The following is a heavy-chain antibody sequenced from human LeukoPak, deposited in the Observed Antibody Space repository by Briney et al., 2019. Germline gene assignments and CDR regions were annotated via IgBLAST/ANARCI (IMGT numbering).Heavy chain of an antibody. D-gene: IGHD5-24*01. J-gene: IGHJ4*02. CDR3: AKDDAWLQYGN. CDR1: GFTFSSYE. CDR2: ISSSGSTI. V-gene: IGHV3-48*03. Sequence: GGSLRLSCAASGFTFSSYEMNWVRQAPGKGLGWVSYISSSGSTIYYADSVKGQFTISRDNSKGTVYLQMNSLRPEGTAVYYCAKDDAWLQYGNWGRGTLVTVSS.